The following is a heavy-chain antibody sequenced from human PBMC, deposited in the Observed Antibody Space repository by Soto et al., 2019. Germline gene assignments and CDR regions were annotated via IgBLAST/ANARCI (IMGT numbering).Heavy chain of an antibody. CDR2: ISGSGGST. CDR1: GFPFSSYA. V-gene: IGHV3-23*01. CDR3: AKEGWFGELRVRNYYYYMDV. Sequence: PGGSLRLSCAASGFPFSSYAMSWVRQAPGKGLEWVSAISGSGGSTYYADSVKGRFTISRDNSKNTLYLQMNSLRAEDTAVYYCAKEGWFGELRVRNYYYYMDVWGKGTTVTVSS. J-gene: IGHJ6*03. D-gene: IGHD3-10*01.